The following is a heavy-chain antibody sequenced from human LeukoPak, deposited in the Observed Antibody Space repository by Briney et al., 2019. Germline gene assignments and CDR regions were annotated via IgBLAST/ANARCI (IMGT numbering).Heavy chain of an antibody. CDR2: IYTSGST. J-gene: IGHJ5*02. CDR3: ARDGYDFWSGYSPFDH. D-gene: IGHD3-3*01. V-gene: IGHV4-61*02. Sequence: SETLSLTCTVSGGSISSGSYYWSWIRQPAGKGLEWIGRIYTSGSTNYNPSLKSRVTISVDTSKNQFSLKLSSVTAADTAVYYCARDGYDFWSGYSPFDHWGQGTLVTVSS. CDR1: GGSISSGSYY.